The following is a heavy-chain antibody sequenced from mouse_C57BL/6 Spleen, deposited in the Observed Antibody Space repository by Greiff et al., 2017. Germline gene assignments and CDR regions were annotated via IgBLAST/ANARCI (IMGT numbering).Heavy chain of an antibody. CDR2: IYPGDGDT. Sequence: QVQLQQSGAELVKPGASVKISCKASGYAFSSYWMNWVKQRPGKGLEWIGQIYPGDGDTNYNGKFKGKATLTADTSASTAYMQRSRLTSEYSAVYFCARDWTYYSDYWGQGTTLTVSS. D-gene: IGHD4-1*01. CDR3: ARDWTYYSDY. J-gene: IGHJ2*01. CDR1: GYAFSSYW. V-gene: IGHV1-80*01.